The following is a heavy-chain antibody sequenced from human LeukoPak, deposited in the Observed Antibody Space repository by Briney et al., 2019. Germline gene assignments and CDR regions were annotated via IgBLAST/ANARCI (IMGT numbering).Heavy chain of an antibody. CDR3: ARHYGSGVKPPFDP. J-gene: IGHJ5*02. CDR1: GGSISSYY. D-gene: IGHD3-10*01. V-gene: IGHV4-4*07. Sequence: SSETLSLTCTVSGGSISSYYWSWIRQPAGKGLEWIGRIYTSGSTNYNPSLKSRVTMSVDTSKNQFFLKLSSVTAADTAVYYCARHYGSGVKPPFDPWGQGTLVTVSS. CDR2: IYTSGST.